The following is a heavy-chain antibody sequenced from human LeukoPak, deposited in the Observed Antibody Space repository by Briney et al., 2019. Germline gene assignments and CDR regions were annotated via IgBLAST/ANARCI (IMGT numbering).Heavy chain of an antibody. D-gene: IGHD4-17*01. V-gene: IGHV1-46*01. J-gene: IGHJ3*02. CDR2: INPSGGST. Sequence: ASVTVSCKASGYTFTSYYMHWVRQAPGQGLEWMGIINPSGGSTSYAQKFQGRVTMTRDTSTSTVYMELSSLRSEDTAVYYCAKILDYGDSASAFDIWGQGTMVTVSS. CDR1: GYTFTSYY. CDR3: AKILDYGDSASAFDI.